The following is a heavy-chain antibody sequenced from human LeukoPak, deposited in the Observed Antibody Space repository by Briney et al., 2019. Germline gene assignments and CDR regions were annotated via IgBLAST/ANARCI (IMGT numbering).Heavy chain of an antibody. D-gene: IGHD3-10*01. V-gene: IGHV1-46*01. Sequence: ASVKVSCKASGYTFTNYYMHWVRQAPGQGLEWMGIINPSGGGTSYAQKFQGRVSMTRDTSTSTVYMELSSLRSEDTAVYYCARDHEPYYGSGSYYPGGCDYWGQGTLVTVSS. CDR1: GYTFTNYY. J-gene: IGHJ4*02. CDR2: INPSGGGT. CDR3: ARDHEPYYGSGSYYPGGCDY.